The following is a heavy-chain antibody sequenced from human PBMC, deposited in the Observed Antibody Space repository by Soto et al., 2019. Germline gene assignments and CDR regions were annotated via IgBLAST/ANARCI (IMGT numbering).Heavy chain of an antibody. CDR1: GGSISSGGYY. CDR2: IYYSGST. V-gene: IGHV4-31*03. D-gene: IGHD6-13*01. CDR3: ARDRAAAGTGWFDP. Sequence: LSLTCTVSGGSISSGGYYWSWIRQHPGKGLEWIGYIYYSGSTYYNPSLKSRVTISVDTSKNQFSLKLSSVTAADTAVYYCARDRAAAGTGWFDPWGQGTLVTVYS. J-gene: IGHJ5*02.